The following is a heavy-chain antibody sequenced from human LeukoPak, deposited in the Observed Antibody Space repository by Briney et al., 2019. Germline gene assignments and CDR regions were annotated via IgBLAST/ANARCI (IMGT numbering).Heavy chain of an antibody. V-gene: IGHV4-61*08. J-gene: IGHJ4*02. CDR2: IYYSGST. CDR1: GGSISSGGYY. D-gene: IGHD5-12*01. Sequence: SQTLSLTCTVSGGSISSGGYYWSWIRQPPGKGLEWIGYIYYSGSTNYNPSLKSRVTISVDTSKNQFSLKLSSVTAADTAVYYCARGPHTWILDYWGQGTLVTVSS. CDR3: ARGPHTWILDY.